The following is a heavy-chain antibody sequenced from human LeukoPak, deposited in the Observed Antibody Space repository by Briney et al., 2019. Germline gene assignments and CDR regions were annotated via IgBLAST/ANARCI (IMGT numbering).Heavy chain of an antibody. V-gene: IGHV5-51*01. D-gene: IGHD5-18*01. J-gene: IGHJ4*02. Sequence: GESLKISCKGSGYSFTSYWIGWVRQMPGKGLEWMGIIYPGDSDTRYSPSFQGQVTISADKSISTAYLQWSSLKASDTAMYYCARQASGYSYGSHFDYWGQGTLVTVSS. CDR3: ARQASGYSYGSHFDY. CDR2: IYPGDSDT. CDR1: GYSFTSYW.